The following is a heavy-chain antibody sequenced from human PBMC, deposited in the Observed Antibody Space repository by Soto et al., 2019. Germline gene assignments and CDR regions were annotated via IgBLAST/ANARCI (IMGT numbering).Heavy chain of an antibody. CDR1: GGSISSFY. V-gene: IGHV4-59*01. D-gene: IGHD2-21*01. Sequence: PPETLSLTCSVSGGSISSFYWSWIRQPPGKGLEWIGNIYYSGSTNYNPSLKSRVTISVDTSKNQVSLKLASVTAADTAVYYCARDGEMAIMRFYFDYRGQGTLVTVSS. CDR2: IYYSGST. CDR3: ARDGEMAIMRFYFDY. J-gene: IGHJ4*02.